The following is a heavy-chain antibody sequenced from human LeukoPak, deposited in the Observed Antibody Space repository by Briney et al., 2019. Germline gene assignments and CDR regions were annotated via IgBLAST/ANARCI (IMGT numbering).Heavy chain of an antibody. D-gene: IGHD3-16*02. V-gene: IGHV1-69*04. CDR3: ARDLRLSTSGY. J-gene: IGHJ4*02. Sequence: WASVKVSCKASGGTFSSYAISWVRQAPAQGLEWMGRIIPILGIANYAQKFQGRVTITADKSTSTAYMELSSPRSEDTAVYYCARDLRLSTSGYWGQGTPVTVSS. CDR2: IIPILGIA. CDR1: GGTFSSYA.